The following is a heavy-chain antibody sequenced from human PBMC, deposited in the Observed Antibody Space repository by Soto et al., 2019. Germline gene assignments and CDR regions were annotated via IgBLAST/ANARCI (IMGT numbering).Heavy chain of an antibody. J-gene: IGHJ4*02. CDR3: ASAAVTGTAGLDF. D-gene: IGHD6-19*01. CDR1: GGTFSSYA. Sequence: SVKVSCKASGGTFSSYAISWVRQAPGQGLEWMGGIIPIFGTANYAQKFQGRVTMTRDTSISTAYMELSRLTSDDTAVYYCASAAVTGTAGLDFWGQGTQVTVSS. CDR2: IIPIFGTA. V-gene: IGHV1-69*05.